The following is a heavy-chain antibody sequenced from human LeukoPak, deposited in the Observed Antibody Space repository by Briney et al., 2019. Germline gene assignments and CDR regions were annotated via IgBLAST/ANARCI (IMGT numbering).Heavy chain of an antibody. CDR3: ARDDWCSGGSCYVDYYYGMDV. Sequence: ASVKVSCKASGYTFTSYAMHWVRQAPGQGLEWMGWISAYNGNTNYAQKLHGRVTMTTDTSTSTAYMELRSLRSDDTAVYYCARDDWCSGGSCYVDYYYGMDVWGQGTTVTVSS. V-gene: IGHV1-18*04. CDR2: ISAYNGNT. J-gene: IGHJ6*02. D-gene: IGHD2-15*01. CDR1: GYTFTSYA.